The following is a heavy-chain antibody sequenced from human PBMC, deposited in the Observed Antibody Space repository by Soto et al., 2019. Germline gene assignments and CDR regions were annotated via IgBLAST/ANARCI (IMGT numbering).Heavy chain of an antibody. Sequence: ASVKVSCKASGYTFTSYGISWVRQAPGQGLEWMGWISAYNGNTNYAQKLQGRVTMTTDTSTSTAYMELRSLRSDDTAVYYCARDFPPHPDCGGDCYSHYWGQGTLVTVSS. J-gene: IGHJ4*02. D-gene: IGHD2-21*01. CDR3: ARDFPPHPDCGGDCYSHY. CDR2: ISAYNGNT. CDR1: GYTFTSYG. V-gene: IGHV1-18*01.